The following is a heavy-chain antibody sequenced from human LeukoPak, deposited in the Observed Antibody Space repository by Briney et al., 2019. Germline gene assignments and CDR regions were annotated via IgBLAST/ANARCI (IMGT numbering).Heavy chain of an antibody. Sequence: SETLSLTCTVSGGSISSHYWSWIRQPPGKGLEWIGYISYIGSTNYSPSLKSRVTISVDTSKNQFSLKLSSVTAADTAVYYCARGRAMVRGVIILDYWGQGTLVTVSS. CDR3: ARGRAMVRGVIILDY. CDR2: ISYIGST. CDR1: GGSISSHY. J-gene: IGHJ4*02. D-gene: IGHD3-10*01. V-gene: IGHV4-59*11.